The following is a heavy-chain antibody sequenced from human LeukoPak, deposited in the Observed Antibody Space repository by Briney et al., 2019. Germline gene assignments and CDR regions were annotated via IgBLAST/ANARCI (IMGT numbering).Heavy chain of an antibody. CDR2: IYNSGSA. V-gene: IGHV4-59*01. CDR1: GGSFSRNY. Sequence: PSETLSLTCTVSGGSFSRNYWSWIRQPPGKGLGWIGYIYNSGSANYNPSLKSRVTISVDTSKNQFSLKLSSVTAADTAVYYCARSLGAASHFDYWGQGTLVTVSS. D-gene: IGHD3-10*01. CDR3: ARSLGAASHFDY. J-gene: IGHJ4*02.